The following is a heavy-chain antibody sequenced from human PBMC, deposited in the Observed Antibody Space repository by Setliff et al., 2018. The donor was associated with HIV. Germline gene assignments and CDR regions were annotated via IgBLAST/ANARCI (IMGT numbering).Heavy chain of an antibody. CDR1: GYTFTSYY. D-gene: IGHD3-22*01. V-gene: IGHV1-46*01. J-gene: IGHJ3*02. CDR2: INPSGGSA. Sequence: ASVKVSCKASGYTFTSYYLHWVRQAPGQGLEWMGMINPSGGSASYAQKFQGRVTMSRDTSTSTVYMELSSLRSEDRAVYYCARDYFDSSAYHYGFGAFDIWGQGTMVTVSS. CDR3: ARDYFDSSAYHYGFGAFDI.